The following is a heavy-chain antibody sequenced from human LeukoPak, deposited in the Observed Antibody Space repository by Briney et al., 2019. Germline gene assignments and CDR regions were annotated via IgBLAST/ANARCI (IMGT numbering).Heavy chain of an antibody. J-gene: IGHJ5*02. CDR1: GFTFSSYA. V-gene: IGHV3-23*01. D-gene: IGHD3-10*01. Sequence: PGGSLRLSCAASGFTFSSYAMSWVRQAPGKGLEWVSAISGSGGSTYYADSVKGRFTISRDNSKNTLYLQMNSLRAEDTAVYYCAKKVYGSGSYRPSDWFDPWGQGTLVTVSS. CDR3: AKKVYGSGSYRPSDWFDP. CDR2: ISGSGGST.